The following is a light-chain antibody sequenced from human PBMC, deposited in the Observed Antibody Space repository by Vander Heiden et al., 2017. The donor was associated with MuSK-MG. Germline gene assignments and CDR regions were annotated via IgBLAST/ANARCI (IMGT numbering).Light chain of an antibody. J-gene: IGKJ1*01. CDR1: QRIDNW. V-gene: IGKV1-5*03. CDR2: EAS. Sequence: DIQMTQSPSTLSASVGDRVTITCRASQRIDNWVAWYQQKPGKAPVLLIYEASTLESGVPPRFSGSGYGTEFTLSISTRQPDDFATYYCQHDDGYLTWTFGQGTKV. CDR3: QHDDGYLTWT.